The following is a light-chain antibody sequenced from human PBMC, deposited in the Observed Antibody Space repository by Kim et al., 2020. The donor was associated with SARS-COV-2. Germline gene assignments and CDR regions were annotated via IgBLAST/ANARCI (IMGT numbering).Light chain of an antibody. CDR3: QVWDSSSDHPV. J-gene: IGLJ3*02. CDR1: NIGSKS. Sequence: PAKTARITGGGKNIGSKSVHWYQQKSGQDAVLVIYYDSDRRSGIPGRFSGSNSGNTATLTISRVEAGDEADYYCQVWDSSSDHPVFGGGTKLTVL. V-gene: IGLV3-21*04. CDR2: YDS.